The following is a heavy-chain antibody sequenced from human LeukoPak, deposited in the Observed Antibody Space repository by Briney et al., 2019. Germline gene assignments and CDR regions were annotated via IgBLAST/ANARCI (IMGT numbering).Heavy chain of an antibody. CDR3: TFNLGSGSFGFDT. V-gene: IGHV4-39*07. Sequence: SETLSLTCTVSGGSISSSSYYWGWIRQPPGKGLEWIGSIFYSGSTYYNPSLKSRVTVSLDTSKNQFSLKLSSVTAADTAVYYCTFNLGSGSFGFDTWGQGTMVTVSS. J-gene: IGHJ3*02. CDR2: IFYSGST. D-gene: IGHD3-10*01. CDR1: GGSISSSSYY.